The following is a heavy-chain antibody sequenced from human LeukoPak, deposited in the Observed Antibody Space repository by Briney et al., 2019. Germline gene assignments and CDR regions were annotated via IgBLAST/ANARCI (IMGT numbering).Heavy chain of an antibody. Sequence: LAASVKVSCKASGYSFDKYAMNWVRQVPGKGLEWMGWINTKTEKTTYAQAFTGRFVFSLDTSVSTAYLQIDSLQADDTAVYYCARTVTTRLFYFDYWGQGSLVTVSS. V-gene: IGHV7-4-1*01. CDR2: INTKTEKT. J-gene: IGHJ4*02. D-gene: IGHD4-11*01. CDR3: ARTVTTRLFYFDY. CDR1: GYSFDKYA.